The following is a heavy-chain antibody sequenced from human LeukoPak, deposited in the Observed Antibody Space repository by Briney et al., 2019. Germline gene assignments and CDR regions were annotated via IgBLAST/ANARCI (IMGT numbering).Heavy chain of an antibody. CDR2: INPDSGGT. Sequence: ASVKDSCKTSGYSFTGYHMHWVRQAPGQGVEWMGWINPDSGGTKYAQKFQGRVTMTRDTSISTAYLELSSLTSDDTAVYYCASLGDRFDYWGQGTLVTVSS. CDR1: GYSFTGYH. V-gene: IGHV1-2*02. J-gene: IGHJ4*02. D-gene: IGHD3-16*01. CDR3: ASLGDRFDY.